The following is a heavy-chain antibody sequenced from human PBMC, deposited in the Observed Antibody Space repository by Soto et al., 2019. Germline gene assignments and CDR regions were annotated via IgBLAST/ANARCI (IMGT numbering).Heavy chain of an antibody. J-gene: IGHJ6*02. V-gene: IGHV3-21*01. CDR3: ARDPYGGNSPRYYYYGMDV. CDR1: GFTFSSYS. Sequence: GGSLRLSCAASGFTFSSYSMNWVRQAPGKGLEWVSSISSSSSYIYYADSVKGRFTISRDNAKNSLYLQMNSLSAEDTAVYYCARDPYGGNSPRYYYYGMDVWGQGTTVTVSS. D-gene: IGHD2-21*02. CDR2: ISSSSSYI.